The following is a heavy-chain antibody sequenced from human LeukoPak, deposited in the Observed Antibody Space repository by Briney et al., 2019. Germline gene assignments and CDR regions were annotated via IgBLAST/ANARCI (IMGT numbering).Heavy chain of an antibody. V-gene: IGHV3-30*02. J-gene: IGHJ4*01. CDR3: AKGGGATATHLLDY. CDR1: GFTFSKYA. D-gene: IGHD1-26*01. CDR2: IRFDGTNK. Sequence: GVCLRLFCAASGFTFSKYAMHWVREAPGKGLEWVAFIRFDGTNKYYADSVKGRFTISRDNSKNTLYLQMNSLRGEDTAVYYCAKGGGATATHLLDYWGQGTLVTVSS.